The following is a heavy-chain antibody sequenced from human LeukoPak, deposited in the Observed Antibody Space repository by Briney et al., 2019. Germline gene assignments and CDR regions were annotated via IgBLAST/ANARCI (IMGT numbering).Heavy chain of an antibody. CDR3: ARDKYSSGQADY. CDR2: ISSSSSYI. V-gene: IGHV3-21*01. Sequence: PGGSLRLSCAASGFTFSSYSMNWVRQAPGKGLEWVSSISSSSSYIYYADSVKGRFTISRDNAKNSLYLQMNSLRAEDTAVYYCARDKYSSGQADYWGQGTLVTVSS. D-gene: IGHD6-19*01. J-gene: IGHJ4*02. CDR1: GFTFSSYS.